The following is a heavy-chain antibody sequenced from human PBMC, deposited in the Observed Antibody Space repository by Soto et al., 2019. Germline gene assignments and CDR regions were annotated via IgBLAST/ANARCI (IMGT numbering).Heavy chain of an antibody. D-gene: IGHD1-26*01. CDR1: GDTFSGYT. J-gene: IGHJ4*02. CDR3: AKSVKYCATDTCLSHADC. CDR2: IIPSLDLP. Sequence: SVNVSCKASGDTFSGYTVSWVRQAPGQGLEWMGRIIPSLDLPNYAQKFQGRVTITADESTTTAYMELSSLSSEDTAVYYCAKSVKYCATDTCLSHADCWGQGTLVTVSS. V-gene: IGHV1-69*02.